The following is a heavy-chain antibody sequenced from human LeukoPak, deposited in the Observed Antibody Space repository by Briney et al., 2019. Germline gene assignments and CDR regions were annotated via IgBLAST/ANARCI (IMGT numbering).Heavy chain of an antibody. D-gene: IGHD6-6*01. CDR2: ISPYNGNT. V-gene: IGHV1-18*01. CDR3: ARGFPRLAARLPDFDFDY. J-gene: IGHJ4*02. CDR1: GYTFSSHS. Sequence: ASVKVSCKTSGYTFSSHSMNWVRQAPGQGLEWLGWISPYNGNTKYAQKIQGRATMTTDTSTSTAYLELRSLRSDDTAVYYCARGFPRLAARLPDFDFDYWGQGTLVTVSS.